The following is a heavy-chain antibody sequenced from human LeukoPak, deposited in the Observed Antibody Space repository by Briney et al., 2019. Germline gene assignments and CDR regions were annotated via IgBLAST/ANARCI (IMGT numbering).Heavy chain of an antibody. V-gene: IGHV5-51*01. J-gene: IGHJ4*02. Sequence: GESLKISCKGSGYSFTSYWIGWVRQIPGKGLGWMGIIYPGDSDTRYSPSFQGQVTISADKSISTAYLQWSSLKASDTDMYYCARLADEDGGTGDYWGQGTLVTVSS. CDR3: ARLADEDGGTGDY. CDR1: GYSFTSYW. CDR2: IYPGDSDT. D-gene: IGHD1-14*01.